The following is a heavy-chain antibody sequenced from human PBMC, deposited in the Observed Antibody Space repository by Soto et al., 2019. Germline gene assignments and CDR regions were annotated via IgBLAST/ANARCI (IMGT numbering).Heavy chain of an antibody. Sequence: SETLSLTCTVSGGSISSYYWSWIRQPPGKGLEWIGYIYYSGSTNYNPSLKSRVTISVDTSKNQFSLKLSSVTAADTAVYYCAREEQQLDAFDIWGHGTMVTVSS. CDR3: AREEQQLDAFDI. J-gene: IGHJ3*02. V-gene: IGHV4-59*01. CDR2: IYYSGST. CDR1: GGSISSYY. D-gene: IGHD6-13*01.